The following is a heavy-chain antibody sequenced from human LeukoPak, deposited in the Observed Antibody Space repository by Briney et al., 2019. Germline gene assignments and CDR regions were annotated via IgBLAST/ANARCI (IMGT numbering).Heavy chain of an antibody. V-gene: IGHV4-59*01. CDR2: IYHSGTT. J-gene: IGHJ4*02. Sequence: SETLSLTCTVSGGSISSYYWSWIQQPPGKGLEWIGYIYHSGTTNYNPSLKSRVTISVGTSKSQFSLKLSSVTAADTAIYYCARNIVGPRQVDYWGQGTLVTVSS. D-gene: IGHD1-26*01. CDR3: ARNIVGPRQVDY. CDR1: GGSISSYY.